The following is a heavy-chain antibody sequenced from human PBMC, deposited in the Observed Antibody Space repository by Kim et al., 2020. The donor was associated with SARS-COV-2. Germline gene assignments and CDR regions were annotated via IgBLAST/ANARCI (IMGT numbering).Heavy chain of an antibody. CDR3: AKSGYSGYDFGLHYYYYGMDV. CDR2: ISWNSGSI. Sequence: GGSLRLSCAASGFTFDDYAMHWVRQAPGKGLEWVSGISWNSGSIGYADSVKGRFTISRDNAKNSLYLQMNSLRAEDTALYYCAKSGYSGYDFGLHYYYYGMDVWGQGTTVTVSS. CDR1: GFTFDDYA. J-gene: IGHJ6*02. V-gene: IGHV3-9*01. D-gene: IGHD5-12*01.